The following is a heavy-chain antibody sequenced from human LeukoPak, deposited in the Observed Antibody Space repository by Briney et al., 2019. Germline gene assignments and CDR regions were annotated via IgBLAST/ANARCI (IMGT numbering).Heavy chain of an antibody. D-gene: IGHD6-13*01. CDR2: IRSKANSYAT. CDR1: GFTFSSYS. Sequence: PGGSLRLSCAASGFTFSSYSMNWVRQASGKGLEWVGRIRSKANSYATAYAASVKGRFTISRDDSKNTAYLQMNSLKTEDTAVYYCTSRGTVIAAAGTQTSNYWGQGTLVTVSS. CDR3: TSRGTVIAAAGTQTSNY. V-gene: IGHV3-73*01. J-gene: IGHJ4*02.